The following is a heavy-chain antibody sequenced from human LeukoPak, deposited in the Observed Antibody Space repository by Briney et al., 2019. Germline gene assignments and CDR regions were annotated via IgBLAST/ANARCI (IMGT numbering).Heavy chain of an antibody. CDR2: INHSGGT. V-gene: IGHV4-34*01. CDR1: GGSFSGYY. D-gene: IGHD6-6*01. CDR3: ARVPNIASRPCDY. Sequence: SETLSLTCAVYGGSFSGYYWTWIRQPQRKGLEWIGEINHSGGTNYNPPLKSRVTISVDTSKNQFSLELSSVTAADTAVYYCARVPNIASRPCDYWGQGTLVTVSS. J-gene: IGHJ4*02.